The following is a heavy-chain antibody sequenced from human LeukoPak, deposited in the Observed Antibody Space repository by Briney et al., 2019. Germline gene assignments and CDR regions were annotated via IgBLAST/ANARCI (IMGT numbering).Heavy chain of an antibody. CDR1: GGTFSSYT. CDR3: ARAVSSSGWHFFDWFDP. D-gene: IGHD6-19*01. J-gene: IGHJ5*02. V-gene: IGHV1-69*02. Sequence: SVKVSCKASGGTFSSYTISWVRQAPGQGLEWMGRIIPILGIANYAQKFQGRVTITADKSTSTAYMELSSLRSEDTAVYYCARAVSSSGWHFFDWFDPWGQGTLVTVSS. CDR2: IIPILGIA.